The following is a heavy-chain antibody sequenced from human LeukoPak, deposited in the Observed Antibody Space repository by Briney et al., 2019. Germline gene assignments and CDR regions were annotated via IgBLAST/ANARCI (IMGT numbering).Heavy chain of an antibody. Sequence: SETLSLTCAVSGGSISSHYWMWIRQPPGKGLEWIGYFYNNGNTNYNPSLTSRVTISADRSKNQFSLRLSSVTAADAAVYYCARDLAHYDSSGYYFDYWGQGTLVTVSS. V-gene: IGHV4-59*11. CDR2: FYNNGNT. CDR3: ARDLAHYDSSGYYFDY. J-gene: IGHJ4*02. D-gene: IGHD3-22*01. CDR1: GGSISSHY.